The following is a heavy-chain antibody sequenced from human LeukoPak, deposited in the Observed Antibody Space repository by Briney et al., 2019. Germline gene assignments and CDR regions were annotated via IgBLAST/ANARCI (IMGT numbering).Heavy chain of an antibody. CDR3: ARFDPQQHYYYYYYYMDV. J-gene: IGHJ6*03. D-gene: IGHD6-13*01. Sequence: GGSLRLSCAASGFTFSSYAMSWVRQAPGKGLEWVSAISGSGGSTYYADSVKGRFTISRDNSKNTLYLQMNSLGAEDTAVYYCARFDPQQHYYYYYYYMDVWGKGTTVTVSS. CDR1: GFTFSSYA. V-gene: IGHV3-23*01. CDR2: ISGSGGST.